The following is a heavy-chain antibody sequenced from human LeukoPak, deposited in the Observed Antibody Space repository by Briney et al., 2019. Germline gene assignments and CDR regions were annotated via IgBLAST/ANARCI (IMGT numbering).Heavy chain of an antibody. Sequence: GRSLRLSCAASGFTFSTYALHWVRQVPGKGLEYVSAISSIGGTTYYANSVKGRFTISRDNSKNTLYLQMGSLKPEDTAVYYCARVGDNTAFDYWGQGTLVTVSS. J-gene: IGHJ4*02. CDR1: GFTFSTYA. CDR2: ISSIGGTT. D-gene: IGHD2-21*01. V-gene: IGHV3-64*01. CDR3: ARVGDNTAFDY.